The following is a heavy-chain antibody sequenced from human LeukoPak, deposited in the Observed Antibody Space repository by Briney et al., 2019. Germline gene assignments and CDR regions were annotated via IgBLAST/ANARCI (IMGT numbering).Heavy chain of an antibody. CDR3: AAGIAARHAVPNYYYGMDV. CDR2: IVVGSGNT. D-gene: IGHD6-6*01. CDR1: GFTFTSSA. V-gene: IGHV1-58*01. Sequence: SVKVSCKASGFTFTSSAVQWVRQARGQRLEWIGWIVVGSGNTNYAQKFQERVTITRDMSTSTAYMELSSLRSEDTAVYYCAAGIAARHAVPNYYYGMDVWGQGTTVTVSS. J-gene: IGHJ6*02.